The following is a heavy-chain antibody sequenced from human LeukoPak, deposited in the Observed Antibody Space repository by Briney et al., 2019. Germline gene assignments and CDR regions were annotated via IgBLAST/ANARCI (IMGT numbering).Heavy chain of an antibody. V-gene: IGHV4-4*07. J-gene: IGHJ4*02. CDR3: ARETADLGRSLDY. CDR2: IYTSGIT. CDR1: DGSISSYF. D-gene: IGHD1-1*01. Sequence: SETLSLTCTVSDGSISSYFWSWIRQPAGKGLEWIGRIYTSGITNCNPSLKSRVTMSVDTSKNQFSLTLSSVTAADTAVYYCARETADLGRSLDYWGQGTLVTVSS.